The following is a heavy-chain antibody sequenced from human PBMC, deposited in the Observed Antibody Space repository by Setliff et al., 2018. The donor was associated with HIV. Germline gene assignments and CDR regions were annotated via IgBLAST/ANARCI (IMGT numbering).Heavy chain of an antibody. J-gene: IGHJ4*02. Sequence: ASETLSLTCTVSGGSLSSYYWSWIRQPAGKGLEWIGRIYSSGSTNYNPSLKSRLTMSVDTSKNQFSLRLNSVTAADTAVYYCARQGNIVVVTSFDYWGQGTLVTVSS. D-gene: IGHD2-21*02. CDR1: GGSLSSYY. CDR2: IYSSGST. CDR3: ARQGNIVVVTSFDY. V-gene: IGHV4-4*07.